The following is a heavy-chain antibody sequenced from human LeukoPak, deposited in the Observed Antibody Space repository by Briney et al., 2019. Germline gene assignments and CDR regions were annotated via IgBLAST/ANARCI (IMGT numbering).Heavy chain of an antibody. V-gene: IGHV4-59*08. Sequence: SETLSLTCTVSGGSISSYYWSWIRQPPGKGLEWIGYIYYSGSTNYNPSLKSRVTIPVDTSKNQFSLKLSSVTAAGTAVYYCARPNDSSGYYPLAYWGQGTLVTVSS. CDR3: ARPNDSSGYYPLAY. J-gene: IGHJ4*02. CDR1: GGSISSYY. D-gene: IGHD3-22*01. CDR2: IYYSGST.